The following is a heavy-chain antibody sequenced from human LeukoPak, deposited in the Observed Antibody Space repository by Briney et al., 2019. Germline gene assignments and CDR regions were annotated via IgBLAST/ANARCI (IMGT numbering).Heavy chain of an antibody. V-gene: IGHV3-23*01. Sequence: GGSLRLSCAASGFTFSSYAMSWVRQAPGKGLEWVSAISGSGGSTYYADSVKGRFTISRDNSKNTLYLQMNSLRAEDTAVYYCARGMGLLWFGELSGYFDYWGQGTLVTVSS. CDR2: ISGSGGST. CDR1: GFTFSSYA. CDR3: ARGMGLLWFGELSGYFDY. J-gene: IGHJ4*02. D-gene: IGHD3-10*01.